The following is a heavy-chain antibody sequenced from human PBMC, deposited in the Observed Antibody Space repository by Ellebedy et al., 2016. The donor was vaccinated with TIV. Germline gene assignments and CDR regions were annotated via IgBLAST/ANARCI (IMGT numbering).Heavy chain of an antibody. CDR2: IYPGDSET. D-gene: IGHD3-22*01. V-gene: IGHV5-51*01. CDR3: ARHSTQYYYESSGSLDY. Sequence: GESLKISCKGSGYFFATYWIGWVRQMPGKGLEWMGIIYPGDSETRYSPSFQGQVTISADKSIRTAYLQWSRLKASDTAMYYCARHSTQYYYESSGSLDYWGQGTLVTVSS. CDR1: GYFFATYW. J-gene: IGHJ4*02.